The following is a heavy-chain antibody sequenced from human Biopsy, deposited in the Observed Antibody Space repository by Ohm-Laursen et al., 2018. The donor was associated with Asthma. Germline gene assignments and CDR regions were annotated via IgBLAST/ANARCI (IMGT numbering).Heavy chain of an antibody. CDR1: GFTFSSYA. D-gene: IGHD4-11*01. V-gene: IGHV3-48*02. J-gene: IGHJ6*02. Sequence: SLRLSCAASGFTFSSYAFNWVRQASGKGLEWVSYITGSGSTIYYADSVKGRFTLSRDNAKNSLYLQMNSLRDEDTAVYYCALKYRNSVFPEYGMDVWGQGTTVTVSS. CDR3: ALKYRNSVFPEYGMDV. CDR2: ITGSGSTI.